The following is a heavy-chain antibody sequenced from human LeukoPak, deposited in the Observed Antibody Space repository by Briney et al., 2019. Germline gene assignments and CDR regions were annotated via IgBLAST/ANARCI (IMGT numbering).Heavy chain of an antibody. Sequence: PGGSLRLSCAASGFTFSSYSMNWVRQAPGKGLEWVSSISSSSSYIYYADSVKGRFTISRDNAKNSLYLQMNSLRAEDTAVYYCARDLHGAVAGRLWYYYYGMDVWGQGTTVTVSS. CDR1: GFTFSSYS. CDR2: ISSSSSYI. J-gene: IGHJ6*02. V-gene: IGHV3-21*01. CDR3: ARDLHGAVAGRLWYYYYGMDV. D-gene: IGHD6-19*01.